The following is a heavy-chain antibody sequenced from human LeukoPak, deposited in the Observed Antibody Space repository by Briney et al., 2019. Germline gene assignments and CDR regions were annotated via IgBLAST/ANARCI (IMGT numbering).Heavy chain of an antibody. J-gene: IGHJ4*02. V-gene: IGHV4-59*01. D-gene: IGHD6-6*01. CDR3: ARENGYSISSPFDY. Sequence: SETLSLTCTVSGGSISSYYWSWIRQPPGKGLEWIGYIYYSGSTNYNPSLKSRVTISVDTPKNQFSLKLSSVTAADTAVYYCARENGYSISSPFDYWGQGTLVTVSS. CDR1: GGSISSYY. CDR2: IYYSGST.